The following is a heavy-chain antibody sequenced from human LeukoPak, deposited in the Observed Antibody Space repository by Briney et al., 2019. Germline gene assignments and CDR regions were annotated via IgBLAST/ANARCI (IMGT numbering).Heavy chain of an antibody. Sequence: ASVKVSCKVSGYTLTELSMHWVRQAPGKGLEWMGGFDPEDGETIYAQKFQGRVTMTEDTSTDTAYMELSSLRSEDTAVYYCATGPLNPDAFDIWGQGTMVTVSS. V-gene: IGHV1-24*01. J-gene: IGHJ3*02. CDR1: GYTLTELS. CDR3: ATGPLNPDAFDI. CDR2: FDPEDGET.